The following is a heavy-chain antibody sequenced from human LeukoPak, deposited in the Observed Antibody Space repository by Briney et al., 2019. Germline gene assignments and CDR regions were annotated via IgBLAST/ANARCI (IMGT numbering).Heavy chain of an antibody. Sequence: PGGSLRLSCAASGFTFSSSAMSWVRQAPGKGLEWVSAISNNGGYTYYADSVQGRFTISRDNSKSTLCLQMNSLRAEDTAVYYCTTLPLNWGSGWVKDAFDLWGQGTMVTVSS. J-gene: IGHJ3*01. CDR1: GFTFSSSA. D-gene: IGHD7-27*01. CDR3: TTLPLNWGSGWVKDAFDL. V-gene: IGHV3-23*01. CDR2: ISNNGGYT.